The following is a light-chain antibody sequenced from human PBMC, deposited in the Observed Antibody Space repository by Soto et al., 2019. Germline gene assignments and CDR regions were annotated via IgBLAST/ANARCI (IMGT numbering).Light chain of an antibody. CDR1: SSNIGAGYD. CDR2: GNS. V-gene: IGLV1-40*01. Sequence: QSVLTQPPSVSGAPGQRVTISCTGSSSNIGAGYDVHWYQQLPGTAPKLLIYGNSNRPSGVPDRFSGSKSGTSASLAITGLQAEDEADYYCLLSFSGDNYVFGTGTKVTVL. CDR3: LLSFSGDNYV. J-gene: IGLJ1*01.